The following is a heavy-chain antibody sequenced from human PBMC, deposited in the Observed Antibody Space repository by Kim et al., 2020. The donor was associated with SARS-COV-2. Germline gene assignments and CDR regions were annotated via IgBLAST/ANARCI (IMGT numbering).Heavy chain of an antibody. V-gene: IGHV3-9*01. J-gene: IGHJ4*02. CDR3: AKDGSHYGSGSPADY. Sequence: DSVKGRFTISRDNAKNSLYLQMNSLRAEDTALYYCAKDGSHYGSGSPADYWSQGTLVTVSS. D-gene: IGHD3-10*01.